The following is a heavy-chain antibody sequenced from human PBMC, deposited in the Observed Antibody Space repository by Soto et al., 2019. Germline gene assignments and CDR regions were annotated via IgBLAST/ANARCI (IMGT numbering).Heavy chain of an antibody. J-gene: IGHJ3*02. CDR3: ARTSIFGVVLNAFDI. V-gene: IGHV4-31*02. Sequence: SETLSLTCTVSGGSFSGGGYCWSWIRQHPGKGLEWMGYISYSGSTKYKPSLQSRITISVETSKNQFSLRLTSVTAADTAIYFCARTSIFGVVLNAFDIWGQGTLVTVSS. D-gene: IGHD3-3*01. CDR1: GGSFSGGGYC. CDR2: ISYSGST.